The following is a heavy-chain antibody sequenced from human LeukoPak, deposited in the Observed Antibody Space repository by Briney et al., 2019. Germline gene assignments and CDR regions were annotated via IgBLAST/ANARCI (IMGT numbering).Heavy chain of an antibody. Sequence: AXVKVSCKASGYTFTSYDINWVRQATGQGLEWMGWMSPNSGNTGYAQKFQGRVTITRNTSISTAYMELGCLRSEDTAVYYCARGGYQLLLFYWGQGTLVTVSS. CDR3: ARGGYQLLLFY. J-gene: IGHJ4*02. CDR2: MSPNSGNT. CDR1: GYTFTSYD. V-gene: IGHV1-8*03. D-gene: IGHD2-2*01.